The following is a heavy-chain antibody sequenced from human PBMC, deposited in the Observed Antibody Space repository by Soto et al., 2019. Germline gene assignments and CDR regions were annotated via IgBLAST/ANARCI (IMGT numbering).Heavy chain of an antibody. CDR1: GYTFTSYA. CDR2: INAGNGNT. J-gene: IGHJ6*02. V-gene: IGHV1-3*01. D-gene: IGHD6-6*01. Sequence: EASVKVSCKASGYTFTSYAMHWVRQAPGQRLEWMGWINAGNGNTKYSQKLQGRVTITRDTSASTAYMELSSLRSEDTAVYYCASGAARSGMDVWGQGTTVTVSS. CDR3: ASGAARSGMDV.